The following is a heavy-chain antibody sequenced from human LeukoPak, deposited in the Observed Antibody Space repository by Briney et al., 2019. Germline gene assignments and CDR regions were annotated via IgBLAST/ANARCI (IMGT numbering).Heavy chain of an antibody. CDR3: ARLSADSSSSRGFDY. CDR2: IYTSGST. CDR1: GASITSYY. J-gene: IGHJ4*02. V-gene: IGHV4-4*07. D-gene: IGHD2-2*01. Sequence: SETLSLTCTVSGASITSYYWTWIRQPAGKGLEWLGRIYTSGSTNYSPSLKSRVTMSVDTSKNQFSLKLSSVTAADTAVYYCARLSADSSSSRGFDYWGQGTLVTVSP.